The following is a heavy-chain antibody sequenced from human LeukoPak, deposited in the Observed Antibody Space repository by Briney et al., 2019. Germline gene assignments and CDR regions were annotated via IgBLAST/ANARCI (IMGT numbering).Heavy chain of an antibody. V-gene: IGHV4-34*01. CDR1: GVSFSGYY. J-gene: IGHJ6*02. D-gene: IGHD5-18*01. CDR3: ARGGRGYSYAPSYYYGMDV. CDR2: INHGGST. Sequence: PSETLSLTCAASGVSFSGYYWSWLRQPPGKGLEWLGEINHGGSTNYHPSPMSRLIISVDTSKNQFSLMLSSVTAADTAVYYCARGGRGYSYAPSYYYGMDVWGRGTTVTVS.